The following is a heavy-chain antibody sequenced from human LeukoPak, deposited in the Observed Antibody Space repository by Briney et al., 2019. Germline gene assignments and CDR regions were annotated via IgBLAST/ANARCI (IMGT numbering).Heavy chain of an antibody. V-gene: IGHV4-59*08. CDR2: IYHSGST. J-gene: IGHJ2*01. CDR3: ARLPGIAAEFDL. D-gene: IGHD6-13*01. CDR1: GGSISSYY. Sequence: SETLSLTCTVSGGSISSYYWSWIRQPPGKGLEWIGTIYHSGSTYYNPSLKSRVTISLDTSKNQFSLKLSSVTAADTAVYYCARLPGIAAEFDLWGRGTLVTVSS.